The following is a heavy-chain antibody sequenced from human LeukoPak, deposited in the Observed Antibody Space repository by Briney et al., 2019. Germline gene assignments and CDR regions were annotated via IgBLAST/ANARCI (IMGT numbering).Heavy chain of an antibody. J-gene: IGHJ6*03. CDR1: GFTVSSNY. CDR3: AKRRGLELTYYYHMDV. V-gene: IGHV3-53*05. Sequence: PGGFLRLSCAASGFTVSSNYMSWVRQAPGKGLEWVSVIYSGGSTYYADSVKGRFTISRDNSKNTLYLQMNSLRAEDTAVYYCAKRRGLELTYYYHMDVWGKGTTVTVSS. CDR2: IYSGGST. D-gene: IGHD1-7*01.